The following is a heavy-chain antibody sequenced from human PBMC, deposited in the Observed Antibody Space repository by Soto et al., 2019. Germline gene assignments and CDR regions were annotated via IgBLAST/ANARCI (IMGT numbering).Heavy chain of an antibody. Sequence: QVQLVQSGAEVKKPGSSVKVSCKASGGTFSTYPINWVRQAPGQGLEYMGGIIPKFGTTNYEQKFRGTVTITADDSTSTAYMELNNIRSEDTAVYYCARAATNSTGWYIWFDPWGQGPLLTVSS. D-gene: IGHD6-19*01. J-gene: IGHJ5*02. CDR1: GGTFSTYP. V-gene: IGHV1-69*01. CDR3: ARAATNSTGWYIWFDP. CDR2: IIPKFGTT.